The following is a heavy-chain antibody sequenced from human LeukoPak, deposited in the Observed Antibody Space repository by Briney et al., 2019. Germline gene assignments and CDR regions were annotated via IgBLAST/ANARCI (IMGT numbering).Heavy chain of an antibody. CDR2: IRYDGNSE. D-gene: IGHD4-23*01. J-gene: IGHJ3*02. V-gene: IGHV3-30*02. CDR3: ARLRWQWIHRAAFDI. CDR1: GFTFSSYG. Sequence: PGGSLRLSCAASGFTFSSYGMHWVRQAPGKGLEWVAYIRYDGNSEFYVDSVKGRFTISRDNSKNTLYLQMNSLRAEDTAVYYCARLRWQWIHRAAFDIWGQGTMVTVSS.